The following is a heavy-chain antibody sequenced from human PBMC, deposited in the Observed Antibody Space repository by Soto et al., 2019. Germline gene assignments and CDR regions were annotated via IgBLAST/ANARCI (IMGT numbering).Heavy chain of an antibody. CDR2: ISGSGGST. CDR3: AKDSYDYIWGSYRASGWFDP. D-gene: IGHD3-16*02. CDR1: GFTFSSYA. Sequence: VQLLESGGGLVQPGGSLRLSCAASGFTFSSYAMSWVRQAPGKGLEWVSAISGSGGSTYYADSVKGRFTISRDNSKNTLYLQMNSLRAEDTAVYYCAKDSYDYIWGSYRASGWFDPWGQGTLVTVSS. V-gene: IGHV3-23*01. J-gene: IGHJ5*02.